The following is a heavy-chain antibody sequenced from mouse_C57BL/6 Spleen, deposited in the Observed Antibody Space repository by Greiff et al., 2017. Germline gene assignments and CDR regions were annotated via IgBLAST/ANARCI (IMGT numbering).Heavy chain of an antibody. CDR3: ASELFYAMDY. Sequence: VQLQQSDAELVKPGASVKISCKVSGYTFTDHTIHWMKQRPEQGLEWIGYIYPRAGSTKYNEKFKGKATLTADKSSSTAYMQLNRLTSEDSAVYVVASELFYAMDYWGQGTSVTVSS. V-gene: IGHV1-78*01. CDR1: GYTFTDHT. CDR2: IYPRAGST. J-gene: IGHJ4*01. D-gene: IGHD1-3*01.